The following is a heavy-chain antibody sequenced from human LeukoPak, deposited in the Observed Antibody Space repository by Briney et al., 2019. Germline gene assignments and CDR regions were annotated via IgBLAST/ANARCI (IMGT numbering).Heavy chain of an antibody. Sequence: SVKVSCKASGGTFSSYAISWMRQAPGQGLEWMGRIIPIFGTANYAQKFQGRVTITTDESTSTAYMELSSLRSEDTAVYYCAMTLLHVEMATQDCWGQGTLVTVSS. CDR3: AMTLLHVEMATQDC. V-gene: IGHV1-69*05. CDR1: GGTFSSYA. J-gene: IGHJ4*02. D-gene: IGHD5-24*01. CDR2: IIPIFGTA.